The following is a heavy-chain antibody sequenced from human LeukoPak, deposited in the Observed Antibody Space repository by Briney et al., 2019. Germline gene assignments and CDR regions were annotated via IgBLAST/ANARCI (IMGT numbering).Heavy chain of an antibody. CDR3: ARHSSGYYLTFYFDY. Sequence: SETLSLTCTVSGGSISSSSYYWGWIRQPPGKGLEWIGSIYYSGSTYYNPSFKSRVTISVDTSKNQFSLKLSSVTAADTAVYYCARHSSGYYLTFYFDYWGQGTLVTVSS. CDR1: GGSISSSSYY. D-gene: IGHD3-22*01. V-gene: IGHV4-39*01. J-gene: IGHJ4*02. CDR2: IYYSGST.